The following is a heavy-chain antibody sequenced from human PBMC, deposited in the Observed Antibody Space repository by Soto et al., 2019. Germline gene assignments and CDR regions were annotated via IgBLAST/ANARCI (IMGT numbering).Heavy chain of an antibody. J-gene: IGHJ6*02. CDR1: GFTFRSYA. CDR3: ARDLTFYYDTSGFPPRGMDV. V-gene: IGHV3-21*01. Sequence: SLRLSCAASGFTFRSYAMNWVRQAPGKGLEWVSSISSSSNYIYYADSVKGRFTISRDNAKNSLYLQMNSLRAEDSAFYYCARDLTFYYDTSGFPPRGMDVWGQGTTVTVSS. D-gene: IGHD3-22*01. CDR2: ISSSSNYI.